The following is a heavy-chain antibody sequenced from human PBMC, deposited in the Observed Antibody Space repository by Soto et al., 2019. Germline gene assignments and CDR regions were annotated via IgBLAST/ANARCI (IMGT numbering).Heavy chain of an antibody. CDR3: ARHRLLEMATINPDYFDY. V-gene: IGHV4-59*06. D-gene: IGHD5-12*01. Sequence: SETLSLTCTVSGGSISSYYWSWIRQHPGKGLEWIGYIYYSGSTYYNPSLKSRVTISVDTSKNQFSLKLSSVTAADTAVYYCARHRLLEMATINPDYFDYWGQGTLVTVSS. CDR2: IYYSGST. CDR1: GGSISSYY. J-gene: IGHJ4*02.